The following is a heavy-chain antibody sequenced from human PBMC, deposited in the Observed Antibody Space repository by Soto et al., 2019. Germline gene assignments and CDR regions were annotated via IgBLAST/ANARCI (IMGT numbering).Heavy chain of an antibody. CDR1: GDTFSTYA. D-gene: IGHD4-17*01. Sequence: QVRLVQSGAEVKKPGSSVRVSCEASGDTFSTYAFSWVRQAPGQGLEWMGGIIPLFDTATYAQRFQGRVTITAAKSTSTTYMELTSPLSEDTAVYFRARNPPNDNGDLDAYDVGGHGTMVTVSS. V-gene: IGHV1-69*14. J-gene: IGHJ3*01. CDR2: IIPLFDTA. CDR3: ARNPPNDNGDLDAYDV.